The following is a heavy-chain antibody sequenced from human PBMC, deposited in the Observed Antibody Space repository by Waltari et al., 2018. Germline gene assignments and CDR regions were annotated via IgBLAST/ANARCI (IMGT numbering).Heavy chain of an antibody. V-gene: IGHV3-30*18. CDR2: ISYDGSNK. CDR1: GFTFSSYG. CDR3: AKDPPAFDY. Sequence: QVQLVESGGGVVQPGRSLRLSCAASGFTFSSYGMHWVRHAPGKGLEWVAVISYDGSNKYYADSVKGRFTISRDNSKNTLYLQMNSLRAEDTAVYYCAKDPPAFDYWGQGTLVTVSS. J-gene: IGHJ4*02.